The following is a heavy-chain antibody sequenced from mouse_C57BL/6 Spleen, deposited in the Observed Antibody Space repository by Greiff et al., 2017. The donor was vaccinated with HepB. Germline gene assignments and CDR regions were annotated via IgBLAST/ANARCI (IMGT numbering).Heavy chain of an antibody. CDR2: IDPENGDT. CDR1: GFNIKDDY. D-gene: IGHD1-1*01. Sequence: EVQLQQSGAELVRPGASVKLSCTASGFNIKDDYMHWVKQRPEQGLEWIGWIDPENGDTEYASKFQGKATITADTSSNTAYLQLSSLTSEDTAVYYCTTLYYYGSSEGYFDVWGTGTTVTVSS. CDR3: TTLYYYGSSEGYFDV. J-gene: IGHJ1*03. V-gene: IGHV14-4*01.